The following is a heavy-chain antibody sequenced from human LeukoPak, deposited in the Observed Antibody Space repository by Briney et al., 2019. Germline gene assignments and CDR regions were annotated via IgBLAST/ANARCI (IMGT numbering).Heavy chain of an antibody. CDR1: GGSINSYY. Sequence: PSETLSLTCTVSGGSINSYYWSWIRQPPGKGLEWIGYIYYRGSTNYNPSLKSRVTISVGTSKNQFSPKLSSVTAADTAVCYCARQLGSTTNFDYWGQGSLVTVSS. V-gene: IGHV4-59*08. J-gene: IGHJ4*02. CDR3: ARQLGSTTNFDY. D-gene: IGHD2/OR15-2a*01. CDR2: IYYRGST.